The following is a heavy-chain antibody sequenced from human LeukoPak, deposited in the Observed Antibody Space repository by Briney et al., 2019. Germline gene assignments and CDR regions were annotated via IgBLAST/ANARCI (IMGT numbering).Heavy chain of an antibody. CDR1: GGSISSGGYY. Sequence: TLSLTCTVSGGSISSGGYYWSWIRQHPGKGLEWIGYIYYSGSTYYNPSLKSRVTISVDTSKNQFSLNLSSVTAADTAVYYCARSQDIIAVPAALPVRWGQGTLVTVSS. D-gene: IGHD2-2*01. CDR2: IYYSGST. J-gene: IGHJ4*02. CDR3: ARSQDIIAVPAALPVR. V-gene: IGHV4-31*03.